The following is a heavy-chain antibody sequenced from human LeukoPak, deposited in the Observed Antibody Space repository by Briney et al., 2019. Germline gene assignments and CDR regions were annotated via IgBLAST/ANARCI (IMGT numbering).Heavy chain of an antibody. CDR1: GGSFSGYY. CDR3: ARDVGNYGVDV. J-gene: IGHJ6*02. CDR2: INHSGST. V-gene: IGHV4-34*01. Sequence: SETLSLTCAVYGGSFSGYYRSWIRQPPGKGLEWIGEINHSGSTNYNPSLKSRVTISVDTSKNQFSLKLSSVTAADTAVYYCARDVGNYGVDVWGQGTTVTVSS. D-gene: IGHD1-26*01.